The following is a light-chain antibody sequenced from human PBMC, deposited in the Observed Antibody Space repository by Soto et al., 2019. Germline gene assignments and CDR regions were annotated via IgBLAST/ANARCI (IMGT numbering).Light chain of an antibody. V-gene: IGLV1-40*01. CDR1: SSNIGAGFD. J-gene: IGLJ3*02. CDR2: GNI. CDR3: QSYDSSLGAWV. Sequence: QSALTQPPSVSGAPGQRVTVSCTGSSSNIGAGFDVHWYQQLPGTAPKVLIYGNINRPSGVPDRFSGSKSGTSASLAITGLQAEDEADYYCQSYDSSLGAWVFGGGTKLTVL.